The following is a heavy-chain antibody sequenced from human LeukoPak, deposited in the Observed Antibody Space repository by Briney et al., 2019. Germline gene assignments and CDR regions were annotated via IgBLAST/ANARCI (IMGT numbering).Heavy chain of an antibody. Sequence: QSGGSLRLSCAASGVVVSRNFMSWVRQAPGKGLQWVAIMYAGGTTDYSDSVRSRFHISRDSSNNTLSLQINSLRAEDTAVYYCARGSGSGWPLDRWGQGALVTVSS. D-gene: IGHD6-19*01. J-gene: IGHJ5*02. CDR3: ARGSGSGWPLDR. V-gene: IGHV3-53*01. CDR2: MYAGGTT. CDR1: GVVVSRNF.